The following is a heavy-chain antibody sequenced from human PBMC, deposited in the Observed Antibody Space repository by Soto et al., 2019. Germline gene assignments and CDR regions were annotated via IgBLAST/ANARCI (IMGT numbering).Heavy chain of an antibody. Sequence: VGSLRLFCAASGFTFSDYYISWIRQAPGKGLDWVSYISSSGSTIYYADSVKGRFTISRDNAKNSLYLQMNSLRAEDTAVYYCASGIEVGATPPAFDYWGQGTLVTVSS. CDR3: ASGIEVGATPPAFDY. D-gene: IGHD1-26*01. V-gene: IGHV3-11*01. J-gene: IGHJ4*02. CDR1: GFTFSDYY. CDR2: ISSSGSTI.